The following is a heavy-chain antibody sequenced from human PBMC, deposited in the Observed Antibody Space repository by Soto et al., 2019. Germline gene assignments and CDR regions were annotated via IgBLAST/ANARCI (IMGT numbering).Heavy chain of an antibody. Sequence: ASVKVSCKASGYTFTSYGISWVRQAPGQGLEWMGWISAYNGNTNYAQKLQGRVTMTTDTSTSTAYMELRSLRSDDTAVYYCARDRVIVVVPAAIPAAAFDYYYYGMDVCGQGTTVTVSS. D-gene: IGHD2-2*01. V-gene: IGHV1-18*04. CDR3: ARDRVIVVVPAAIPAAAFDYYYYGMDV. J-gene: IGHJ6*02. CDR1: GYTFTSYG. CDR2: ISAYNGNT.